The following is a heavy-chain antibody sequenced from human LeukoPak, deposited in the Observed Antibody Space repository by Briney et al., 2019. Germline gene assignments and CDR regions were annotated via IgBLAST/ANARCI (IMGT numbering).Heavy chain of an antibody. Sequence: GGSLRLSCAASGLTFDLYAMHWVRQAPGKGLEWVSGISWRSATIAYADSMKGRFTISRDNAKNSLYLQMNSLRVEDTALYYCVKDMGRWGSGSSGNWFDLWGQGTLVTVSS. CDR1: GLTFDLYA. CDR3: VKDMGRWGSGSSGNWFDL. J-gene: IGHJ5*02. V-gene: IGHV3-9*01. CDR2: ISWRSATI. D-gene: IGHD6-6*01.